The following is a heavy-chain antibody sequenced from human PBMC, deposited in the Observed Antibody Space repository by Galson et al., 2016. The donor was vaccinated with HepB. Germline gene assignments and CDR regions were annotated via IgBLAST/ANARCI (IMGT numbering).Heavy chain of an antibody. CDR1: GYRFASYW. CDR2: INPRDSDT. D-gene: IGHD5-18*01. V-gene: IGHV5-51*01. CDR3: ARSDTALVLLDY. Sequence: QSGAEVKQPGESLKISCEGSGYRFASYWIAWVRQMPGKGLEWMGIINPRDSDTRYSPSFQGQVTISADKSSSTAYLQWSSLRASDTAVYYCARSDTALVLLDYWGQGTLVTVAS. J-gene: IGHJ4*02.